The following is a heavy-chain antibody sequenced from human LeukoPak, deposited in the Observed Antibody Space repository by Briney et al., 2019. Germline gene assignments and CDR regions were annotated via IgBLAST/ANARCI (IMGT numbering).Heavy chain of an antibody. Sequence: GESLNISCKASGYTFTSYWIGWVRQTPGKGLEWMGIIYPADSDIRYSPSFQGQVIISADKSINTAYLQWSSLKASDTAMYYCARHLSGDWFDPWGQGTLVTVSS. J-gene: IGHJ5*02. CDR1: GYTFTSYW. D-gene: IGHD3-10*02. CDR3: ARHLSGDWFDP. V-gene: IGHV5-51*01. CDR2: IYPADSDI.